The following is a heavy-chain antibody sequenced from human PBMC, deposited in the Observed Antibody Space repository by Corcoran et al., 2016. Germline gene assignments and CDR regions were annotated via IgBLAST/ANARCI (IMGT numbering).Heavy chain of an antibody. V-gene: IGHV1-69*01. CDR1: GGTFSSYA. D-gene: IGHD3-10*01. Sequence: QVQLVQSGAEVKKPGSSVKVSCKASGGTFSSYAISWVRQAPGQGLEWMGGIIPIFGIANYAQKFQGRVTITADESTSTDYMELSSLRSEDTAVYYCASEVVRAAGSDDAFDIWGQGTMVTVSS. J-gene: IGHJ3*02. CDR3: ASEVVRAAGSDDAFDI. CDR2: IIPIFGIA.